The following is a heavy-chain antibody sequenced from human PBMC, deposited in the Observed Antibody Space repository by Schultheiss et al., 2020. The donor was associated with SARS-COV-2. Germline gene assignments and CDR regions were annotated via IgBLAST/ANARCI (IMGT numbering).Heavy chain of an antibody. CDR3: ARVGCSSTSCLVYYGMDV. CDR2: IAGYNGHT. D-gene: IGHD2-2*01. J-gene: IGHJ6*02. V-gene: IGHV1-18*01. CDR1: GYTFTSYG. Sequence: ASVKVSCKASGYTFTSYGISWVRQAPGQGLEWMGWIAGYNGHTNYAQKFQGRVTMTTDTSTNTAYMELSSLRSEDTAVYYCARVGCSSTSCLVYYGMDVWGQGTTVTVSS.